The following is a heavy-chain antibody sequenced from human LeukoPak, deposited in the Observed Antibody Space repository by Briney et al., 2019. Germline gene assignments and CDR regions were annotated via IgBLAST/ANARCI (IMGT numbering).Heavy chain of an antibody. V-gene: IGHV1-69*01. Sequence: GSSVKVSCKASGGTFSSYAISWVRQAPGQGLEWMGGIIPFFGTANYAQKFQGRVTITADESTSTAYMELSSLRSEDPAVYYCARDFLKGHYYYYGMDVWGQGTTVTVSS. J-gene: IGHJ6*02. CDR2: IIPFFGTA. CDR3: ARDFLKGHYYYYGMDV. CDR1: GGTFSSYA.